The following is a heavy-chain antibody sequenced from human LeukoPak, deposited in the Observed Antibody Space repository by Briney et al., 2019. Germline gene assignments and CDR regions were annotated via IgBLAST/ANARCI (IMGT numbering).Heavy chain of an antibody. Sequence: SETLSLTCTVSGGSMNGYYWSWIRQPPGKGLEWIGYIYYSGSTYYNPSLKSRVTISVDTSKNQFSLKLSSVTAADTAVYYCARDLHSSGFFDYWGQGTLVTVSS. CDR3: ARDLHSSGFFDY. CDR1: GGSMNGYY. D-gene: IGHD6-19*01. V-gene: IGHV4-59*06. CDR2: IYYSGST. J-gene: IGHJ4*02.